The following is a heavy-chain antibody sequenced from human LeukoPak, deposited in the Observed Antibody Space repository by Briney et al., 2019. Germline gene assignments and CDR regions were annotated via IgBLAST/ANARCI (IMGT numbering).Heavy chain of an antibody. CDR2: ISSSSSYI. V-gene: IGHV3-21*01. CDR3: ARAQYSSRPPDY. D-gene: IGHD6-13*01. Sequence: GGSLRLSCAASGFTFSSYSMNWVRQAPGKGLEWVSSISSSSSYIYYADSVKRRFSISRDNAKNSLYLQMNSLRAEDTAVYYCARAQYSSRPPDYWGQGTLVTVSS. CDR1: GFTFSSYS. J-gene: IGHJ4*02.